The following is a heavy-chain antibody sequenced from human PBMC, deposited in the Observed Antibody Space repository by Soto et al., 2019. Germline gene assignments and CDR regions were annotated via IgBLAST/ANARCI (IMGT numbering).Heavy chain of an antibody. V-gene: IGHV1-18*01. CDR1: GYTFTSYG. D-gene: IGHD2-21*01. J-gene: IGHJ4*02. CDR3: ARDFRDSCGGANCIYFDS. Sequence: QVQLVQSGSEMKEPGASVRVSCKASGYTFTSYGFSWVRQAPGQGLEWVAWISANDGNTNSADKFQGRVTLTTDTSTSTAYVELRSLGPDDTAVYYCARDFRDSCGGANCIYFDSWGQGTLVTVSS. CDR2: ISANDGNT.